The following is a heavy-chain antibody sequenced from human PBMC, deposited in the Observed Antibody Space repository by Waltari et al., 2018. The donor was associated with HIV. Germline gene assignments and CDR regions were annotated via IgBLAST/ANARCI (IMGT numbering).Heavy chain of an antibody. CDR1: GGSIRSSNYS. V-gene: IGHV4-61*02. Sequence: QVQLQESGPGLVKTSQTLSLTCTVSGGSIRSSNYSWSWIRQPAGKGLEWIGRIFLTGNTNYNPSLRSRVSISMDPSKNQFSLKLNSVTAADTAVYYCARRYCGRACNDFYYFDLWGRGTLVTVSS. CDR3: ARRYCGRACNDFYYFDL. CDR2: IFLTGNT. D-gene: IGHD2-21*02. J-gene: IGHJ2*01.